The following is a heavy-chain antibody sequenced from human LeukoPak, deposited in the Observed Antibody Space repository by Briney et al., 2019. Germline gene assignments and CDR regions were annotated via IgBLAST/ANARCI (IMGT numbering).Heavy chain of an antibody. CDR2: INSDGSST. D-gene: IGHD3-3*01. CDR1: GFTFSSYW. Sequence: PGGSLRLSCAASGFTFSSYWMHWVRQAPGKGLVWVSRINSDGSSTSYADSVKGRFTISRDNAKNTLSLQMNSLRAEDTAVYYCAGEELVEDDFWSGPYDYWGQGTLVTVSS. J-gene: IGHJ4*02. CDR3: AGEELVEDDFWSGPYDY. V-gene: IGHV3-74*01.